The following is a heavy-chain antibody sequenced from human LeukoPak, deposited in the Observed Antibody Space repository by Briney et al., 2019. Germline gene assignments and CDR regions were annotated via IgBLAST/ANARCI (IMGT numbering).Heavy chain of an antibody. CDR1: GFSFSSYW. V-gene: IGHV3-7*03. CDR2: IKEDGSKK. J-gene: IGHJ4*02. Sequence: GGSLRLSCAASGFSFSSYWMNWVRRAPGKGLEWLANIKEDGSKKYYVDSVKGRFTVSRDNAKNSLYLQMNSLRVEDTAVYYCARRLVATGTKVFDYWGQGTLVTVSS. D-gene: IGHD1-1*01. CDR3: ARRLVATGTKVFDY.